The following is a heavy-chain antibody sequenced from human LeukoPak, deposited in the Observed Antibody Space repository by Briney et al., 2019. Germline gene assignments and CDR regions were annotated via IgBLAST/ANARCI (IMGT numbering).Heavy chain of an antibody. J-gene: IGHJ4*02. D-gene: IGHD3-9*01. CDR2: IYYSEST. CDR1: GGSISSGGYY. Sequence: SQTLSLTCTVSGGSISSGGYYWSWIRQHPGKGLEWIGYIYYSESTYYNPSLKSRVTISVDTSKNQFSLKLSSVTAVDTAVYYCARLYFDSTYYFDYWGQGTLVTVSS. CDR3: ARLYFDSTYYFDY. V-gene: IGHV4-31*03.